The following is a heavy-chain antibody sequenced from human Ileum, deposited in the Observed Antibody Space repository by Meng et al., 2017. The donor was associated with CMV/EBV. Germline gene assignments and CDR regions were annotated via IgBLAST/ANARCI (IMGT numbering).Heavy chain of an antibody. J-gene: IGHJ5*01. CDR2: LHHIGTT. D-gene: IGHD3-22*01. Sequence: TCAVCCGSFSNNNWWSWVRQPPGEGLEWIGELHHIGTTTYNPSLKSRVAISLDESKTEFSLKVTSVTAADTAVYYCAKNGYYSLDSWSQGTLVTVSS. V-gene: IGHV4-4*02. CDR1: CGSFSNNNW. CDR3: AKNGYYSLDS.